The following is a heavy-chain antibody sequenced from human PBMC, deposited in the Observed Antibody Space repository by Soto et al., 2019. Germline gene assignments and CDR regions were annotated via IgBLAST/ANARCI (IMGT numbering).Heavy chain of an antibody. D-gene: IGHD6-13*01. CDR1: GGSIINYY. J-gene: IGHJ5*01. Sequence: LSLTFTVSGGSIINYYWTWIRQPAGKGLEWVGRIYSSGSTSYNPSLKSRLTMSVDTSKNQFSLKLTSVTAADTALYYCARQTTYSSSWFDYWGHGTLVTVSS. V-gene: IGHV4-4*07. CDR3: ARQTTYSSSWFDY. CDR2: IYSSGST.